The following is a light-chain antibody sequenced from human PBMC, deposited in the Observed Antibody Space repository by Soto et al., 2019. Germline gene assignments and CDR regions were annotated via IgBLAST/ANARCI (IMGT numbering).Light chain of an antibody. CDR3: QQYNSYPLA. CDR2: DAS. CDR1: QSISSW. V-gene: IGKV1-5*01. J-gene: IGKJ1*01. Sequence: DSQMTQSPSTLSASVGDRVTITCRASQSISSWLAWYQQKPGKAPKLLIYDASSLESGDPSRFSGSGAGTQFALTISSLQPDDFATYYCQQYNSYPLAFGQGTKVEIK.